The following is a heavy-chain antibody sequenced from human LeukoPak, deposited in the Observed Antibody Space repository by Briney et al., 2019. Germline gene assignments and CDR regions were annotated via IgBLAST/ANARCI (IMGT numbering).Heavy chain of an antibody. V-gene: IGHV3-53*01. CDR3: TTPVLLWFGELTDY. D-gene: IGHD3-10*01. Sequence: QCGGSLRLSCAASGFTVSSNYMSWVRQAPGKGLEWVSVIYSGGSTYYADSVKGRFTISRDNSKNTLYLQMNSLRAEDTAVYYCTTPVLLWFGELTDYWGQGTLVTVSS. J-gene: IGHJ4*02. CDR2: IYSGGST. CDR1: GFTVSSNY.